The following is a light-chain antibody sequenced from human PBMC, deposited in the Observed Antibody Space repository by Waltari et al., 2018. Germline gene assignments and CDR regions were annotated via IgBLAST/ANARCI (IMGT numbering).Light chain of an antibody. CDR1: SSDVGGYNY. V-gene: IGLV2-14*01. CDR2: DVS. J-gene: IGLJ3*02. CDR3: SSYTSISTLV. Sequence: QSALTQPASVSGSPGQSITISCTGTSSDVGGYNYVSWFQQHPGRAPKPMIYDVSKWPSGVSNRFSGSKSGNAASLTISGLQAEDEADYYCSSYTSISTLVFGVGTKVTVL.